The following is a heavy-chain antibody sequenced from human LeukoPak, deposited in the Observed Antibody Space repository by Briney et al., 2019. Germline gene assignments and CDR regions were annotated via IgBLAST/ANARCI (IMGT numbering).Heavy chain of an antibody. CDR1: GFTFNSYG. Sequence: PGGSLRLSCAASGFTFNSYGMHWVRQAPGKGLEWVAVISYDGSNKYYADSVKGRFTISRDNSKNTLYLQMNSLRAEDTAVYYCAKGWPLFDYWGQGTLVTVSS. D-gene: IGHD2-15*01. CDR3: AKGWPLFDY. V-gene: IGHV3-30*18. J-gene: IGHJ4*02. CDR2: ISYDGSNK.